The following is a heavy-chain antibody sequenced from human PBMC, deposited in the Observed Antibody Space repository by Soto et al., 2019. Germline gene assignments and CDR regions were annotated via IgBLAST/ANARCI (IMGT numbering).Heavy chain of an antibody. CDR3: AKKYGYSNTWSDY. D-gene: IGHD5-12*01. CDR2: INNSGGST. Sequence: GGSLRLSCAASGFTFGSYAMSWVRQAPGKGLEWVSGINNSGGSTYYADSVKGRFTISRDNSKNTLYLQMNSLRAEDTAVYYCAKKYGYSNTWSDYWGQGTRVTVSS. V-gene: IGHV3-23*01. CDR1: GFTFGSYA. J-gene: IGHJ4*02.